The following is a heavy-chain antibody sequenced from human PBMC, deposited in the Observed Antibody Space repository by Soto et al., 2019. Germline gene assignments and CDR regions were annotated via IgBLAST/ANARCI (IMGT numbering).Heavy chain of an antibody. J-gene: IGHJ6*02. CDR1: GFTFSSYS. Sequence: EVQLVESGGGLVKPGGSLRLSCAASGFTFSSYSMNWVRQAPGKGLEWVSSISSSSSYIYYADSVKGRFTISRDNAKNSLYLQMNSLRAEDTAVYYCARDHYDILTGYNYGMDVWGQGTTVTVSS. V-gene: IGHV3-21*01. CDR2: ISSSSSYI. CDR3: ARDHYDILTGYNYGMDV. D-gene: IGHD3-9*01.